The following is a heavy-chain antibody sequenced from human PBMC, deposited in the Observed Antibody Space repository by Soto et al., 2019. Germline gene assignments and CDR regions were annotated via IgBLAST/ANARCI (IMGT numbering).Heavy chain of an antibody. CDR3: ASGFRGGDADWFDP. D-gene: IGHD2-21*02. V-gene: IGHV1-3*01. J-gene: IGHJ5*02. CDR1: GYTFTSYA. Sequence: QVQLVQSGAEVKKPGASVKVSCKASGYTFTSYAMHWVRQAPGQRLEWMGWINAGNGNTKYSQKFQGRVTITRDTSASTASMELSSLRSEDTALYYCASGFRGGDADWFDPWGQGTLVTVSS. CDR2: INAGNGNT.